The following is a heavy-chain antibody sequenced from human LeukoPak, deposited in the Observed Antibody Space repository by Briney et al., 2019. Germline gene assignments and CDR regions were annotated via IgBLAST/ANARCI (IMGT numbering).Heavy chain of an antibody. CDR2: ISYDGSNK. CDR1: GFTFSSYG. CDR3: AKDSQPGVAAAVDY. Sequence: GRSLRLSCAASGFTFSSYGMHWVRQAPGKGLEWVAVISYDGSNKYYADSVKGRFTISRDNSKNTLYPQMNSLRAEDTAVYYCAKDSQPGVAAAVDYWGQGTLVTVSS. J-gene: IGHJ4*02. V-gene: IGHV3-30*18. D-gene: IGHD6-13*01.